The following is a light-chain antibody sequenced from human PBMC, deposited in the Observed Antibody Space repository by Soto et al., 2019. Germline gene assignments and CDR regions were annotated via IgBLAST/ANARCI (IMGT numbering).Light chain of an antibody. Sequence: DIQMTQSPSTLSASVGDRVTITCRASQSIGIWLAWYQQKTGKAPKLLIYTASTLGSGVPSRFSGSGSGTEFTLTISSLQPDDFATYYCQHYNNYPVTFGQGNKLEIK. CDR2: TAS. CDR3: QHYNNYPVT. J-gene: IGKJ2*01. V-gene: IGKV1-5*03. CDR1: QSIGIW.